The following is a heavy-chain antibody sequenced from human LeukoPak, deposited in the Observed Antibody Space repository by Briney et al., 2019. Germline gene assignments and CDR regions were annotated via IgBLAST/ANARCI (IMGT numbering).Heavy chain of an antibody. CDR2: IYQSGST. CDR3: ARSRTVTTIDYYYYMDV. Sequence: SETLSLTCTVSGYSISSGYYWGWIRQPPGKGLQWIGSIYQSGSTYYNPSLKSRVTISVDTSKNQFSLKLSSVTAADTAVYYCARSRTVTTIDYYYYMDVWGKGTTVTISS. V-gene: IGHV4-38-2*02. D-gene: IGHD4-17*01. CDR1: GYSISSGYY. J-gene: IGHJ6*03.